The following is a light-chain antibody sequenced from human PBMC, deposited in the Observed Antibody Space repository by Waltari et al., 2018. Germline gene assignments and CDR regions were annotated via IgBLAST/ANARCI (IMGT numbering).Light chain of an antibody. CDR3: QSYDSSLSSYV. Sequence: QSVLPQPPQGLGAPGRGVTIPGTGASPTIGAGNKDHGYKQLPGPAPKLLIYGNNNRPSGVPDRFSGSKSGTSASLAITGLQAEDEADYYCQSYDSSLSSYVFGTGTKVTVL. CDR2: GNN. V-gene: IGLV1-40*01. J-gene: IGLJ1*01. CDR1: SPTIGAGNK.